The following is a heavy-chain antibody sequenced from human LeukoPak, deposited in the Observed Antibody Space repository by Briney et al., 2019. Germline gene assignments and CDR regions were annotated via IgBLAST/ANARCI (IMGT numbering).Heavy chain of an antibody. J-gene: IGHJ4*02. V-gene: IGHV3-30*18. Sequence: QPGRSLRLSCAASGFTFSSYGMHWVRQAPGKGLEWVAVISYDGSYKYYADSVKGRFTISSDNSKNTLYLHMNSLRPEDTAVYYCAKDRSAVVRASPMDYWGQGTLVIVSS. D-gene: IGHD3-10*01. CDR1: GFTFSSYG. CDR3: AKDRSAVVRASPMDY. CDR2: ISYDGSYK.